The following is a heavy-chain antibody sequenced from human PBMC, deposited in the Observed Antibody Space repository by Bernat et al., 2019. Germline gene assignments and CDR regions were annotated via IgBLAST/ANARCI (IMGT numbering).Heavy chain of an antibody. CDR1: GFTFSGSA. D-gene: IGHD6-13*01. CDR2: IRSKANSYAT. Sequence: EVQLVESGGGLVQPGGSLKLSCAASGFTFSGSAMHWVRQASGKGLEWVGRIRSKANSYATAYAASVKGRFTISRDDSKNTAYLQMNSLKTEDTAVYYCTTSFGIAAAGPIDYWGQGTLVTVSS. CDR3: TTSFGIAAAGPIDY. J-gene: IGHJ4*02. V-gene: IGHV3-73*02.